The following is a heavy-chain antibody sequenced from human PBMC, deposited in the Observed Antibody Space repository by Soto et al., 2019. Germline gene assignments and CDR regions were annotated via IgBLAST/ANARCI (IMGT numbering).Heavy chain of an antibody. J-gene: IGHJ5*02. CDR2: IYSGGST. V-gene: IGHV3-53*01. CDR1: GFTVSSNY. Sequence: EVQLVESGGGLIQPGGSLRLSCAASGFTVSSNYMSWVRQPPGKGLEWVSIIYSGGSTYYADSVKGRFTISRDNSKNTVHLQMNSLRAEATAVYFCVPHNGVGGIFPKTWGQGTLVTFCS. D-gene: IGHD1-26*01. CDR3: VPHNGVGGIFPKT.